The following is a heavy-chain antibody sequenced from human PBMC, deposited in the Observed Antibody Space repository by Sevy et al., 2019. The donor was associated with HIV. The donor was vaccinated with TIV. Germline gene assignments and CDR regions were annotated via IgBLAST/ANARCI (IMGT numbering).Heavy chain of an antibody. J-gene: IGHJ6*04. CDR3: ARWDV. Sequence: GGSLRLSCAASGFTFDDYAMHWVRQAPGKGLEWVSGISWNSGSIGYADSVKGRFTISRDNAQNSLYLEMNSLRAEDTAVYYCARWDVWGKGTTVTVSS. CDR1: GFTFDDYA. CDR2: ISWNSGSI. V-gene: IGHV3-9*01.